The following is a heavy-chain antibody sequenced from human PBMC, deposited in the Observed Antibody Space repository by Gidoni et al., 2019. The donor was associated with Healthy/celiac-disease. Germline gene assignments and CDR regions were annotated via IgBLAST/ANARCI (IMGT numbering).Heavy chain of an antibody. Sequence: EVQLVESGGGLVKPGGSLRLSCAASGFSFSNAWMSWVRQAPGKGLEWVGRIKSKTDGGTTDYAAPVKGRFTISRDDSKNTLYLQMNSLKTEDTAVYYCTTPLYYGSGRGRVDYWGQGTLVTVSS. CDR3: TTPLYYGSGRGRVDY. CDR2: IKSKTDGGTT. CDR1: GFSFSNAW. V-gene: IGHV3-15*01. D-gene: IGHD3-10*01. J-gene: IGHJ4*02.